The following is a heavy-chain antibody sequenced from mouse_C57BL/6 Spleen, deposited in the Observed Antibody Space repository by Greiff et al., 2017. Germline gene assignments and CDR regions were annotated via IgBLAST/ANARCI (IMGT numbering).Heavy chain of an antibody. Sequence: EVQVVESGPGLVKPSQSLSLTCSVTGYSITSGYYWNWIRQFPGNKLEWMGYISYDGSNNYNPSLKNRISITRDTSKNQFFLKLNSVTTEDTATYYGARERGNYDYAMDDWGKGTSVTVSS. CDR3: ARERGNYDYAMDD. V-gene: IGHV3-6*01. CDR2: ISYDGSN. J-gene: IGHJ4*01. D-gene: IGHD2-1*01. CDR1: GYSITSGYY.